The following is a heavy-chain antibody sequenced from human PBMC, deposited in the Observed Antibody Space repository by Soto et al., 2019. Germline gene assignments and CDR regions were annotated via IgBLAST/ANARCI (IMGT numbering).Heavy chain of an antibody. V-gene: IGHV3-30*18. J-gene: IGHJ6*02. CDR3: AKDRVLTGYFYYYYGMDV. D-gene: IGHD3-9*01. CDR2: ISYDGSNK. Sequence: GGSLRLSCAASGFTFSSYAMHRVRQAPGKGLEWVAVISYDGSNKYYADSVKGRFTISRDNSKNTLYLQMNSLRAEDTAVYYCAKDRVLTGYFYYYYGMDVWGQGTTVTVSS. CDR1: GFTFSSYA.